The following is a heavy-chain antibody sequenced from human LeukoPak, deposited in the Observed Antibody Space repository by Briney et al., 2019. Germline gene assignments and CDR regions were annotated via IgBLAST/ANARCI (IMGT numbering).Heavy chain of an antibody. V-gene: IGHV1-24*01. CDR3: ATGGSYYSSHFDY. CDR2: FDPEDGET. Sequence: ASVKVSCKVSGYTLTELSMHWVRQAPGKGLEWMGGFDPEDGETIYAQKFQGRVTMTEDTSIDTAYMELSSLRSEDTAVYYCATGGSYYSSHFDYWGQGTLVTVSS. J-gene: IGHJ4*02. D-gene: IGHD1-26*01. CDR1: GYTLTELS.